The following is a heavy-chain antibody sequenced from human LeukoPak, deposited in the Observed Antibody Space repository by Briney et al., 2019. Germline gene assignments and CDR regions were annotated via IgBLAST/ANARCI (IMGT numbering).Heavy chain of an antibody. Sequence: PGGSLRLSCAASGFTFSSYSMNWVRQAPGKGLERVSSISSSSSYIYYADSVKGRFTISRDNAKNSLYLQMNSLRAEDTAVYYCARDIHSSGWYKIVDAFDIWGQGTMVTVSS. CDR1: GFTFSSYS. CDR2: ISSSSSYI. D-gene: IGHD6-19*01. J-gene: IGHJ3*02. CDR3: ARDIHSSGWYKIVDAFDI. V-gene: IGHV3-21*01.